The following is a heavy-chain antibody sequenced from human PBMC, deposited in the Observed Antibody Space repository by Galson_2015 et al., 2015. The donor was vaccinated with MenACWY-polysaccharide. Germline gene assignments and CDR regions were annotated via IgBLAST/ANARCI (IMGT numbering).Heavy chain of an antibody. J-gene: IGHJ4*02. CDR3: AHMLPSDFSSSYFDY. D-gene: IGHD2-8*01. CDR2: IYPGDSDT. Sequence: QSGAEVKKPGESLKISCKGSGYSFTSYWIGWVRQMPGKGLEWMGIIYPGDSDTRYSPSFQGQVTISADKSISTAYLQWSSLKASDTAMYYCAHMLPSDFSSSYFDYWGQGTLVTVSS. V-gene: IGHV5-51*03. CDR1: GYSFTSYW.